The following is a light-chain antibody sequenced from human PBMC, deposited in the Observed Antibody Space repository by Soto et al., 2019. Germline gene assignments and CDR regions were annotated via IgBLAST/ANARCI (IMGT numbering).Light chain of an antibody. CDR2: DAS. CDR1: QSISYW. V-gene: IGKV1-5*01. CDR3: QHYFSYSPYT. Sequence: DIQMTQSPSTLSASVGDRVTITCRASQSISYWLAWYQQKPGKGPKLLIYDASSLKSGVPSRFSGAGSGTEFTLTISSLQPDDFATYYCQHYFSYSPYTFGQGTKLEIK. J-gene: IGKJ2*01.